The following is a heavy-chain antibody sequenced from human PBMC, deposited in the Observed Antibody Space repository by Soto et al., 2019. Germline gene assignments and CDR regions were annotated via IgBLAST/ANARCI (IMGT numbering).Heavy chain of an antibody. V-gene: IGHV3-7*01. Sequence: ELQLVQSGGGLAQPGGSLRLSCIASGFSSSDYCMAWIRQVPGKGLELVAAINGDGSDRGYLESVEGRFTISRDNANKSVFLPLNTLTAEDTAVYFCTRDPSWGAFDIWGQGTMVPVSS. CDR3: TRDPSWGAFDI. J-gene: IGHJ3*02. D-gene: IGHD7-27*01. CDR1: GFSSSDYC. CDR2: INGDGSDR.